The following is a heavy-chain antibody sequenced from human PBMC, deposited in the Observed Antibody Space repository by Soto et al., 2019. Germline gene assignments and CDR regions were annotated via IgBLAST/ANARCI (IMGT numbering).Heavy chain of an antibody. Sequence: GASVKVSCKASGYTFTSYDINWVRQATGQGLEWMGWMNPNSGNTGYAQKFQGRVTMTRNTSISTAYMELSSLRSEDTAVYYCVRGKYSSSWRTVSNYFDYWGQGTLVTVSS. J-gene: IGHJ4*02. CDR1: GYTFTSYD. CDR3: VRGKYSSSWRTVSNYFDY. D-gene: IGHD6-13*01. CDR2: MNPNSGNT. V-gene: IGHV1-8*01.